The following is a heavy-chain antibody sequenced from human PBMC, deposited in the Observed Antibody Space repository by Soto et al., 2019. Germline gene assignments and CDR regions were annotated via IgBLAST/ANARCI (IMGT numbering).Heavy chain of an antibody. D-gene: IGHD5-18*01. V-gene: IGHV3-7*05. Sequence: PGGSLRLSCAASGFTFSSYWMSWVRQAPGKGLEWVANIKQDGSEKYYVDSVKGRFTISRDNAKNPLYLQMNSLRAEDTAVYYCARDYPPIEYSYGLYDYWGQGTLVTVSS. CDR3: ARDYPPIEYSYGLYDY. J-gene: IGHJ4*02. CDR1: GFTFSSYW. CDR2: IKQDGSEK.